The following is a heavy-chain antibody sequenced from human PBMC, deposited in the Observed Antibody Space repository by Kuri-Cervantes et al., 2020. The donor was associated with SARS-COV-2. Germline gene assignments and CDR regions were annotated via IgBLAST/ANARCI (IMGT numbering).Heavy chain of an antibody. CDR3: ARFFDY. CDR2: IYHSGST. CDR1: GGSISSSSYY. V-gene: IGHV4-39*07. Sequence: GSLGLSCTVSGGSISSSSYYWGWIRQPPGKGLEWIGSIYHSGSTYYNPSLKSRVTISVDTSKNQFSLKLSSVTAADTAVYYCARFFDYWGQGTLVTVSS. J-gene: IGHJ4*02.